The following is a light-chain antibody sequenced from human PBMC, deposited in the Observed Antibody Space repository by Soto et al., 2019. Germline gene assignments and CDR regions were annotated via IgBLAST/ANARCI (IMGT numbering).Light chain of an antibody. CDR1: QGLLYTGGYNY. CDR3: MQALQTPLS. J-gene: IGKJ4*01. V-gene: IGKV2-28*01. Sequence: DIVMTQSPLSLSVTPGEPASISCRSSQGLLYTGGYNYLDWYLQKPGQSPRLLVYLGSNRASGVPDRFSGSGSGTDFTLKISRVEAEDVGVYYCMQALQTPLSFGGGTKVDIK. CDR2: LGS.